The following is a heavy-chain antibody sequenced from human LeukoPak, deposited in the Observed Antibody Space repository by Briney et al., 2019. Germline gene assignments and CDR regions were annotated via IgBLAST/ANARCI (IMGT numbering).Heavy chain of an antibody. CDR2: ITSGGGST. CDR1: GFTFSRSA. Sequence: GGSLRLSCAASGFTFSRSAMHWVRQAPGKGLESVSGITSGGGSTYYANSVKGRFIISRDNSKNTLYLQMGSLGAEDMAVYYCAATITGGNYYYMDVWGKGTTVTVSS. V-gene: IGHV3-64*01. D-gene: IGHD3-3*01. J-gene: IGHJ6*03. CDR3: AATITGGNYYYMDV.